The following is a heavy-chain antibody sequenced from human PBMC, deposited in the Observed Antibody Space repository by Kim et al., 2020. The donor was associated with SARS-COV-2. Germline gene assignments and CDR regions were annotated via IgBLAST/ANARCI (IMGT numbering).Heavy chain of an antibody. Sequence: GGSLRLSCAASGFTFTTYNMNWVRQAPGEGLEWISYISVTDAIYYADSVKGRFTISRDYAKNSLDLQMNSLRDEDTAVYYCARDWNWGIDVWGQGTLVTVSS. J-gene: IGHJ4*02. D-gene: IGHD7-27*01. CDR1: GFTFTTYN. V-gene: IGHV3-48*02. CDR2: ISVTDAI. CDR3: ARDWNWGIDV.